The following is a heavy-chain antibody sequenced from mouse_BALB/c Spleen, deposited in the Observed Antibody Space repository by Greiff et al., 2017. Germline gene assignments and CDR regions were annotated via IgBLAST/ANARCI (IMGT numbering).Heavy chain of an antibody. D-gene: IGHD1-1*01. CDR2: IYPGSGST. J-gene: IGHJ1*01. V-gene: IGHV1-77*01. Sequence: VQLQQSGPELVKPGASVKMSCKASGYTFTDYVISWVKQRTGQGLEWIGEIYPGSGSTYYNEKFKGKATLTADKSSNTAYMQLSSLTSEDSAVYFCRVVATTDYWYFDVWGAGTTVTVSS. CDR3: RVVATTDYWYFDV. CDR1: GYTFTDYV.